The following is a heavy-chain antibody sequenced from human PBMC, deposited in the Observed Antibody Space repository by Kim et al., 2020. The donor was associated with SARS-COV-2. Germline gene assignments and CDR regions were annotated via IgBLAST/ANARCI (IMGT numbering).Heavy chain of an antibody. CDR3: ARVGFPDSGSYYYFDY. D-gene: IGHD1-26*01. J-gene: IGHJ4*02. V-gene: IGHV1-46*01. Sequence: KFQGRVTMTRDPSTSTVYMEMSILRSEDTAVYYCARVGFPDSGSYYYFDYWGQGTLVTVSS.